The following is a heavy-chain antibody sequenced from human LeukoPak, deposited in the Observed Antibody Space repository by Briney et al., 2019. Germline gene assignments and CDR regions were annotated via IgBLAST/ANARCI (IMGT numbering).Heavy chain of an antibody. CDR1: RGTFSSYA. V-gene: IGHV1-69*13. Sequence: SVKGSCKASRGTFSSYAISWVRQAPGQGLEWMGGIIPIFGTANYAQKFQGRVTITADESTSTAYMELSSLRSEDTAVYYCAREKDIVVVPAATGHFDYWGQGTLVTVSS. J-gene: IGHJ4*02. D-gene: IGHD2-2*01. CDR3: AREKDIVVVPAATGHFDY. CDR2: IIPIFGTA.